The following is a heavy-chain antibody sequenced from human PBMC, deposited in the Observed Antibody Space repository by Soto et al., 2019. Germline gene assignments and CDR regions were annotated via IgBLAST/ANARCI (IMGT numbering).Heavy chain of an antibody. Sequence: PGGSLRLSCAASGFTFSSYSMNWVRQAPGKGLEWVSYISSSSSTIYYADSVKGRFTISRDNAKNSLYLQMNSLRGEDTAVYYCARDKVETYYDLWSGSRTTNYYYGMDVWAQGTTVTVSS. V-gene: IGHV3-48*01. CDR1: GFTFSSYS. CDR3: ARDKVETYYDLWSGSRTTNYYYGMDV. J-gene: IGHJ6*02. CDR2: ISSSSSTI. D-gene: IGHD3-3*01.